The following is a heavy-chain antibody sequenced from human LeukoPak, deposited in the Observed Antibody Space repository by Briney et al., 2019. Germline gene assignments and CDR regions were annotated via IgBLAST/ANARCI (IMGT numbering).Heavy chain of an antibody. V-gene: IGHV1-69*05. Sequence: SVKVSCTASGGTFSSYAISWVRQAPGQGLEWMGGIIPIFGTANYAQKFQGRVTITTDESTSTAYMELSSLRSEDTAVYYCARGVGRITIFGVVYDAFDIWGQGTMVTVSS. CDR1: GGTFSSYA. D-gene: IGHD3-3*01. CDR3: ARGVGRITIFGVVYDAFDI. CDR2: IIPIFGTA. J-gene: IGHJ3*02.